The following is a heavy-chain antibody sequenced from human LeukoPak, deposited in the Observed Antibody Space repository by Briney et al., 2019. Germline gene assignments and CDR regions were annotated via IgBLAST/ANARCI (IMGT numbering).Heavy chain of an antibody. CDR1: GFTFSSYE. CDR2: IWYDGSNK. CDR3: AKQPFRTYYYGSGSYSPPDY. Sequence: PGGSLRLSCAASGFTFSSYEMNRVRQAPGKGLEWVAVIWYDGSNKYYADSVKGRFTISRDNSKNTLYLQMNSLRAEDTAVYYCAKQPFRTYYYGSGSYSPPDYWGQGTLVTVSS. V-gene: IGHV3-33*08. D-gene: IGHD3-10*01. J-gene: IGHJ4*02.